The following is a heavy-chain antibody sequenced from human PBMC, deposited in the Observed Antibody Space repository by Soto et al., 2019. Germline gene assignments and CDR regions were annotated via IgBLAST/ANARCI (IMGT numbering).Heavy chain of an antibody. V-gene: IGHV3-9*01. J-gene: IGHJ4*02. CDR3: AKDSGSGWYPLFDY. D-gene: IGHD6-19*01. Sequence: PGGSMRLSCAASGFTFDDYAMHWVRQAPGKGLEWVSGISWNSGSIGYADSVKGRFTISRDDAKNSLYLQMNSLRAEDTALYYCAKDSGSGWYPLFDYWGQGTLVTVSP. CDR2: ISWNSGSI. CDR1: GFTFDDYA.